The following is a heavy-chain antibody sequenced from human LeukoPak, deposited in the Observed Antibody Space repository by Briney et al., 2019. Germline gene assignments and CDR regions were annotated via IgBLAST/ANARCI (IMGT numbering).Heavy chain of an antibody. CDR3: ARARGVDY. V-gene: IGHV1-2*06. CDR2: INPDSGGT. J-gene: IGHJ4*02. Sequence: ASVKVSCKASGYMFTSQYMHWVRQAPGQGLGWMGRINPDSGGTNYAQKFQGRVTMTRDTSISTAYMELNRLTSDDTAVYYCARARGVDYWGQGTLVTVSS. CDR1: GYMFTSQY.